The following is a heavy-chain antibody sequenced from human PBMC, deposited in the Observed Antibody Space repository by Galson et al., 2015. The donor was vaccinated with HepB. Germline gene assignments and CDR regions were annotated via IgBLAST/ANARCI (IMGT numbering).Heavy chain of an antibody. V-gene: IGHV1-18*01. Sequence: SVKVSCKASGYTFTSYGISWVRQAPGQGLEWMGWISAYNGNTNYAQKLQGRVTMTTDKSTSTAYMELRSLRSDDTAVYYCARDRKPITMIVVVSHAFDIWGQGTMVTVSS. J-gene: IGHJ3*02. CDR3: ARDRKPITMIVVVSHAFDI. CDR2: ISAYNGNT. D-gene: IGHD3-22*01. CDR1: GYTFTSYG.